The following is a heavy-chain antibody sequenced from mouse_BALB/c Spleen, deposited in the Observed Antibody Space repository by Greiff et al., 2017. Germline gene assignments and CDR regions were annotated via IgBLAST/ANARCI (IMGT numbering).Heavy chain of an antibody. V-gene: IGHV14-3*02. CDR1: GFNIKDTY. CDR3: ARSRPFYAMDY. J-gene: IGHJ4*01. Sequence: VQLQQSGAELVKPGASVKLSCTASGFNIKDTYMHWVKQRPEQGLEWIGRIDPANGNTKYDPKFQGKATITADTSSNTAYLQLSSLTSEDTAVYYCARSRPFYAMDYWGQGTSVTVAS. CDR2: IDPANGNT. D-gene: IGHD1-2*01.